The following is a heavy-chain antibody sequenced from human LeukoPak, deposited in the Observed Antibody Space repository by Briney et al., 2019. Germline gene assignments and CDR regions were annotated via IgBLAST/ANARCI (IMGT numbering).Heavy chain of an antibody. V-gene: IGHV1-2*06. D-gene: IGHD3-10*01. Sequence: ASVKVSCKASGYTFTGYYMHWVRQAPGQGLEWMGRINPNSGGTNYAQKFQGRVTMTRDTSISTAYMELSRLRPDDTAAYYCAREGVGEYFDYWGQGTLVTVSS. CDR1: GYTFTGYY. J-gene: IGHJ4*02. CDR3: AREGVGEYFDY. CDR2: INPNSGGT.